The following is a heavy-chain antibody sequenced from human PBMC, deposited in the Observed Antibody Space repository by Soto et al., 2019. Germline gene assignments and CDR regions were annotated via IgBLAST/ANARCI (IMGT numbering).Heavy chain of an antibody. V-gene: IGHV3-30*18. D-gene: IGHD3-3*01. CDR3: AKDLLLRFLASYLKYYYYGMDV. J-gene: IGHJ6*02. Sequence: GGSLRLSCAASGFNFSRYGMHWVRQAPGKGLEWVAVISYDGSNTYYADSVKGRFAISRDNSKSTLYLQMNSLRADDTAVYYCAKDLLLRFLASYLKYYYYGMDVWGQGSTVTVSS. CDR2: ISYDGSNT. CDR1: GFNFSRYG.